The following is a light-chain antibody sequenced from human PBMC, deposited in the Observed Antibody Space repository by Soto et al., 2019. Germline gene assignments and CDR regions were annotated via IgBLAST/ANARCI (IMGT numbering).Light chain of an antibody. J-gene: IGLJ1*01. CDR3: SSYTTSSSYV. Sequence: QSVLTQPASVSGSPGQSITISCTGTSSDVGGYIYVSWYQQHPGKAPKLMIYDVTSRPSGVSYRFSGSKSGNTASLTISGLQAEYEADYYCSSYTTSSSYVFGTGTKVTVL. CDR1: SSDVGGYIY. CDR2: DVT. V-gene: IGLV2-14*01.